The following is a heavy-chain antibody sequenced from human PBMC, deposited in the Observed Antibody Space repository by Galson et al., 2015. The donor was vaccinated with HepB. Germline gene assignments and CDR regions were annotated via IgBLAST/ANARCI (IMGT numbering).Heavy chain of an antibody. CDR2: ISYDAKNV. CDR1: GFSLSNSA. D-gene: IGHD2/OR15-2a*01. J-gene: IGHJ4*02. V-gene: IGHV3-30*03. Sequence: SLRLSCAGSGFSLSNSAMHWVRQAPGEGLEWVAKISYDAKNVYYAESLRGRSAISRDYSKNALYLEINSLRVEDTAVYYCAADATTIVTAFDYWGQGTLVTVSS. CDR3: AADATTIVTAFDY.